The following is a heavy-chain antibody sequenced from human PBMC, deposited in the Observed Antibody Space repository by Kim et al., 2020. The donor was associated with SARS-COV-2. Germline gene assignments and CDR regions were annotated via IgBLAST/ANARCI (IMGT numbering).Heavy chain of an antibody. V-gene: IGHV3-30*18. D-gene: IGHD1-7*01. J-gene: IGHJ6*03. Sequence: GGSLRLSCAASGFTFSSYGMHWVRQAPGKGLEWVAVISYDGSNKYYADSVKGRFTISRDNSKNTLYLQMNSLRAEDTAVYYCAKEGWNYGHYYYYMDVWGKGTTVTVSS. CDR1: GFTFSSYG. CDR3: AKEGWNYGHYYYYMDV. CDR2: ISYDGSNK.